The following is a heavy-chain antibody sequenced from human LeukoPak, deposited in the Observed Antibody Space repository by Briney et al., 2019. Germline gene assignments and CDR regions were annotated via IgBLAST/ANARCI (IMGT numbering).Heavy chain of an antibody. Sequence: SETLSLTCTVSGGSISSYYWSWIRQPAGKGLEWIGRIYTSGSTNYNPSLKSRVTMSVDTSKNQFSLKLGSVTAADTAVYCCAGLYYYGSGSSFDYWGQGTLVTVSS. J-gene: IGHJ4*02. CDR3: AGLYYYGSGSSFDY. V-gene: IGHV4-4*07. CDR2: IYTSGST. D-gene: IGHD3-10*01. CDR1: GGSISSYY.